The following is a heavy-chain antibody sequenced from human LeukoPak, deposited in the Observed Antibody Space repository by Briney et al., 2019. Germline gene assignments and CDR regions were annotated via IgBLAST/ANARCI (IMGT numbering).Heavy chain of an antibody. V-gene: IGHV4-34*01. CDR3: ARGGMYYDFWSGYSPMDV. CDR2: ISHSGTT. Sequence: SETLSLTCAVSGGSFSDYQWNWIRQSPGKGLEWLGEISHSGTTTYNPSLKSRVTISVDTSKNQFSLKLSSVTAADTAVYYCARGGMYYDFWSGYSPMDVWGKGTTVTVSS. CDR1: GGSFSDYQ. D-gene: IGHD3-3*01. J-gene: IGHJ6*04.